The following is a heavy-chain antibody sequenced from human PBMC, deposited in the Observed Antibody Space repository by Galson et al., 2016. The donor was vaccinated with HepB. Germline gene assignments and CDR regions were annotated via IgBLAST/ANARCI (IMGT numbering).Heavy chain of an antibody. D-gene: IGHD2-2*02. V-gene: IGHV1-69*13. CDR3: ARDGGVVIIPAAI. Sequence: SVKVSCKASGDAFRTYAISWVRQAPGQGLEWMGGTTPILGTPNYAQKFQDRVTIIADESTSTAYMELSSLTSEDTAVYYCARDGGVVIIPAAIWGQGTLVTVSS. CDR1: GDAFRTYA. CDR2: TTPILGTP. J-gene: IGHJ4*02.